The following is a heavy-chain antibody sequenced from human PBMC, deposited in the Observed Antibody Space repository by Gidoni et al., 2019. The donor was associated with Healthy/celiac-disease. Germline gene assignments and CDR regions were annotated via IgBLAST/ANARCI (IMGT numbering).Heavy chain of an antibody. CDR2: ISGSGGST. Sequence: EVQLLESGGGLVQPGGSLSLSCAASGFTFRSYAMSWVRQAPGKGLEWVSAISGSGGSTYYADSVKGRFTISRDNSKNTLYLQMNSLRAEDTAVYYCAKDLGGSRMTTPPEGYFDLWGRGTLVTVSS. CDR1: GFTFRSYA. CDR3: AKDLGGSRMTTPPEGYFDL. J-gene: IGHJ2*01. V-gene: IGHV3-23*01. D-gene: IGHD3-16*01.